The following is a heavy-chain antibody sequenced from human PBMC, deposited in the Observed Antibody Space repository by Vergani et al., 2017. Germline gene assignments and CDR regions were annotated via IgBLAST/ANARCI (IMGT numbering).Heavy chain of an antibody. V-gene: IGHV3-23*01. CDR2: ISGSGGST. CDR3: AKTRLYSARSGGNMDV. J-gene: IGHJ6*02. Sequence: EVQLLESGGGLVQPGGSLRLSCAASGFTFSSYAMSWVRQAPGKGLEWVSAISGSGGSTYYADSMKGRFTISRDNSKNTLYLQMNSLRAEDTAVYYCAKTRLYSARSGGNMDVGSQGTTVTVSS. D-gene: IGHD2-15*01. CDR1: GFTFSSYA.